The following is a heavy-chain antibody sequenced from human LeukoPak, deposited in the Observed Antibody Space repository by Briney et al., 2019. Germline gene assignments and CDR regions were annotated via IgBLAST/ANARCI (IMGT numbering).Heavy chain of an antibody. CDR3: ARAGQRGYYYYYMDV. J-gene: IGHJ6*03. CDR1: GFTFSSYG. D-gene: IGHD3-10*01. Sequence: GGSLRLSCAASGFTFSSYGMHWVRQAPGKGLEWVAVIWYDGSNKYYADSVKGRFTISRDDSKNTLYLQMNSLRAEDTAVYYCARAGQRGYYYYYMDVWGKGTTVTVSS. CDR2: IWYDGSNK. V-gene: IGHV3-33*01.